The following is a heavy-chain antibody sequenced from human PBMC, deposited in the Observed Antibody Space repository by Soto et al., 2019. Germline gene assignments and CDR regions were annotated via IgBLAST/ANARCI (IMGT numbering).Heavy chain of an antibody. CDR3: ASSPHKDSRPDY. CDR2: IKYDGSEK. D-gene: IGHD3-22*01. Sequence: PGGSLRLYCASSVFTFISYWMSWVRQAPGRGLEWMANIKYDGSEKYYVDSVKGRLTISRDNAKNSLYLQMNSLRAEDTAVYYCASSPHKDSRPDYWGQGTLVTVSS. CDR1: VFTFISYW. V-gene: IGHV3-7*03. J-gene: IGHJ4*02.